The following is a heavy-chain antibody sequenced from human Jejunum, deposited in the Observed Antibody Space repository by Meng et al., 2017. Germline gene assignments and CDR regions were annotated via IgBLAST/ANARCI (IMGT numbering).Heavy chain of an antibody. CDR3: LRGRDY. D-gene: IGHD3-10*01. Sequence: QVQRVDAGVGLVHAGKSLSLSCAASGFNFTNYGMHWVRQAPGKGLEWVAVIWHDGSKVFYADSVRGRFTISRDNSHNTVDLQMNSVRVDDTAVYFCLRGRDYWGQGTLVTVSS. CDR2: IWHDGSKV. CDR1: GFNFTNYG. V-gene: IGHV3-33*01. J-gene: IGHJ4*02.